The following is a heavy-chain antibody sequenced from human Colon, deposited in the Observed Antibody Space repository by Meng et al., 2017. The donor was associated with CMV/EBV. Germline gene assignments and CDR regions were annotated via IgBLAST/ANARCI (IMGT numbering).Heavy chain of an antibody. CDR2: INHSGSL. CDR3: AREAYSSS. V-gene: IGHV4-34*01. D-gene: IGHD6-13*01. Sequence: GSLRLSCAVYGGSFSDYYWTWIRQSPDKGLEWIGEINHSGSLNYNASLKSRVIMSVDTSKNQFSLNLKSVTAADTAMYYCAREAYSSSWGQGTLVTVSS. J-gene: IGHJ4*02. CDR1: GGSFSDYY.